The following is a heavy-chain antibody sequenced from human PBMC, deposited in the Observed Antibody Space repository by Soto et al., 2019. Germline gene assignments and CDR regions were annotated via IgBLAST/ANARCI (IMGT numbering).Heavy chain of an antibody. D-gene: IGHD2-8*02. V-gene: IGHV3-7*03. CDR2: IPQDGVDG. CDR3: ARDHLILTAHDFFYGSDV. J-gene: IGHJ6*02. CDR1: GFTFRSYE. Sequence: QPGGSLRLSCAASGFTFRSYEMNWVRQSPGKGLEWVAKIPQDGVDGHYADSVKGRFTISRDNGKNSLYLQLNNLRAEDTAVYYCARDHLILTAHDFFYGSDVWGRGATVTVSS.